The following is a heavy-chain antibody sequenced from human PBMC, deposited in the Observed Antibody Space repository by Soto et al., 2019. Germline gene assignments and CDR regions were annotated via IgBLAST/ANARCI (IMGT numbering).Heavy chain of an antibody. CDR2: MYNSGTT. CDR3: ARGQRGSYPYYYGIDV. D-gene: IGHD3-16*01. V-gene: IGHV4-31*03. CDR1: GGSISSGGYY. Sequence: PSDTLSLTCTVSGGSISSGGYYWSWVRQPPGKGLEWIGYMYNSGTTYNNPSLKSRVTISLDTSKNQFSLKLSSVTAADTAVYYCARGQRGSYPYYYGIDVWGQGTTVTASS. J-gene: IGHJ6*02.